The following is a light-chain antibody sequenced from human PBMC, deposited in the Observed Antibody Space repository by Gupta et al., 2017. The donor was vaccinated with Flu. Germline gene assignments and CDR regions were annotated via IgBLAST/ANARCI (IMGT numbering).Light chain of an antibody. Sequence: SYELTQPPSVSVSPGQTAIITCSGDKLGDKYACWYQHKAGHSPVLVIYADDKRPSGVPERFSGSNSGDTATLTISGTQAVDEGDYYCHTWDSATVVFGWWTKLTVL. CDR1: KLGDKY. V-gene: IGLV3-1*01. CDR2: ADD. J-gene: IGLJ2*01. CDR3: HTWDSATVV.